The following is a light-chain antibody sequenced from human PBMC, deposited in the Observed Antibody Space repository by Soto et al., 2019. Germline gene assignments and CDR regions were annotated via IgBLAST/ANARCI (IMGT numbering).Light chain of an antibody. CDR1: QSPLHRMESNY. V-gene: IGKV2-28*01. Sequence: DIVMTQSPLSLPVTPEEPAPTSARFSQSPLHRMESNYLDWYLQKPGQSPQLLIYLGSNRSSGVPDRFSGSGSGTDFTLKISRVEAEDVGVYYCMQALQTPQMYTFGQGTKLEIK. J-gene: IGKJ2*01. CDR2: LGS. CDR3: MQALQTPQMYT.